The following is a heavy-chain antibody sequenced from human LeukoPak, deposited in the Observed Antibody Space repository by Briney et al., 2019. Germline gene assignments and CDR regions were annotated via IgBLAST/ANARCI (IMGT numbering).Heavy chain of an antibody. V-gene: IGHV3-23*01. CDR1: GFTFGDYV. CDR3: AKKTGATGFHPFDF. D-gene: IGHD1-1*01. CDR2: ITGSAGTT. Sequence: GGSLRLSCAASGFTFGDYVMTWVRQAPGKGLEWVSGITGSAGTTYYADSVKGRFTISRDNSKNTVSLQMNSLRAKDTAVYYCAKKTGATGFHPFDFWGRGTLVTVSS. J-gene: IGHJ4*02.